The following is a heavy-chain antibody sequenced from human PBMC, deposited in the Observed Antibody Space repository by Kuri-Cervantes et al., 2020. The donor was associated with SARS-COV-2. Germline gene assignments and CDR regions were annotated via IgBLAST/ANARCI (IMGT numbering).Heavy chain of an antibody. V-gene: IGHV3-23*01. J-gene: IGHJ4*02. Sequence: GESLKISCAASGFTFSSYAMSWVRQAPGKGLEWVSAISGSGGSTYYADSVKGRFTISRDNSKNTLYLQMNSLRAEDTAVYYCARDLSTMVRGVTLDYWGQGTLVTVSS. CDR3: ARDLSTMVRGVTLDY. CDR1: GFTFSSYA. D-gene: IGHD3-10*01. CDR2: ISGSGGST.